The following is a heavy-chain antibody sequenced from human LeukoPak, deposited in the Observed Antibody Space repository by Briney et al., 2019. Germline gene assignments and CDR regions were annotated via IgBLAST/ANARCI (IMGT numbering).Heavy chain of an antibody. CDR2: IYYSGST. Sequence: NASETLSLTCTVSGGSISSYYWSWIRQPPGKGLEWIGHIYYSGSTNYNPSLKSRVTISVDTSKNQFSLKLSSVTAADTAVYYCARAPGGCYSSSCLDYWGQGTLVTVSS. CDR3: ARAPGGCYSSSCLDY. J-gene: IGHJ4*02. CDR1: GGSISSYY. D-gene: IGHD6-13*01. V-gene: IGHV4-59*01.